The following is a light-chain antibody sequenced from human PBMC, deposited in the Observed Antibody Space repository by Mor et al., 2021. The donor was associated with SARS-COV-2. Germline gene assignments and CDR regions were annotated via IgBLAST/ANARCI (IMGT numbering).Light chain of an antibody. J-gene: IGKJ2*01. CDR2: DAT. V-gene: IGKV3-11*01. CDR1: QRVSIN. CDR3: QQRSNWPHT. Sequence: TLSCRASQRVSINLAWYQQKPGQAPRLLNYDATNRATGIPARFSGGGSGTDFTLTISSLEPEVFAVYYCQQRSNWPHTFGQGTKL.